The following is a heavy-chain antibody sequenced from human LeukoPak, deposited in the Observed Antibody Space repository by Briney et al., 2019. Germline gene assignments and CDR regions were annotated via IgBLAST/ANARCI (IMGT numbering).Heavy chain of an antibody. CDR1: GYSFTSYW. J-gene: IGHJ4*02. V-gene: IGHV5-51*01. CDR3: ARRRWGTVTTGSYFDY. D-gene: IGHD4-17*01. CDR2: LYPGDSDT. Sequence: ESLKISCKGSGYSFTSYWIGWVRQMPGKSLEWMGILYPGDSDTRYSPSFQGQVTMSADKSISTAYPQWSSLKASDTAMYYCARRRWGTVTTGSYFDYWGQGTLVTVSS.